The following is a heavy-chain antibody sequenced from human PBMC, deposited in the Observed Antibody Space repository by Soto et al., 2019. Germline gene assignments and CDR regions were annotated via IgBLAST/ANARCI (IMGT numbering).Heavy chain of an antibody. CDR3: ARRRDGYNYDY. J-gene: IGHJ4*02. D-gene: IGHD5-12*01. V-gene: IGHV4-34*01. CDR1: GGSFSGYY. CDR2: INHSGST. Sequence: LSLTCAVYGGSFSGYYWSWIRQPPGKGLEWIGEINHSGSTNYNPSLKSRVTISVDTSKNQFSLKLSSVTAADTAVYYCARRRDGYNYDYWGQGTLVTVSS.